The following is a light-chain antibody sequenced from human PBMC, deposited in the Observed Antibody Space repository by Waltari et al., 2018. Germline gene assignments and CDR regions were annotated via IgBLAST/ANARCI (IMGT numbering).Light chain of an antibody. Sequence: EIVLTQSPATLSFSPGERAVLSCRASQSFNNYLAWYQQKPGQAPRLLIYDASTRATGLAARFSGSGSGTDFTLTISSLEPEDSAVYYCQERSDWRGLTFGPGTKVDIK. J-gene: IGKJ3*01. CDR3: QERSDWRGLT. V-gene: IGKV3-11*01. CDR1: QSFNNY. CDR2: DAS.